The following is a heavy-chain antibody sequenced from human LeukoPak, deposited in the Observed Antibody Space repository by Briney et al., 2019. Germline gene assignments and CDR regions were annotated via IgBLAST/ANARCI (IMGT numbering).Heavy chain of an antibody. Sequence: PGGSLRLSCAASGFTFSSYAMSWVRQAPGKGLEWVSVIYSGGNIYYIESVKGRFTISRDTSKNTLYLQMNSLRAEDTAVYFCAGRHCSGGGCYSAGADPFDYWGQGTLVTVSS. CDR3: AGRHCSGGGCYSAGADPFDY. J-gene: IGHJ4*02. V-gene: IGHV3-23*03. CDR1: GFTFSSYA. D-gene: IGHD2-15*01. CDR2: IYSGGNI.